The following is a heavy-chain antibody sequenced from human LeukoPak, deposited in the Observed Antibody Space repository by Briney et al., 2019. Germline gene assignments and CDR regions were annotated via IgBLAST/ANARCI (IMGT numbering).Heavy chain of an antibody. J-gene: IGHJ4*02. V-gene: IGHV4-59*01. CDR2: IYYSGTT. CDR3: ARGVYIAAAQYGY. Sequence: SETLSLTCTVSGGSISSYYWSWIRQPPGKGLEWIGYIYYSGTTNYNPSLKSRVTISVDTSKNQFSLKLSSVTAAVTAAYYCARGVYIAAAQYGYWGQGTLVTVSS. CDR1: GGSISSYY. D-gene: IGHD6-13*01.